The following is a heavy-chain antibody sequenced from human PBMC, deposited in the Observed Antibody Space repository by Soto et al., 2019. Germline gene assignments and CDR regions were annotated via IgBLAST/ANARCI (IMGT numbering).Heavy chain of an antibody. D-gene: IGHD3-10*01. Sequence: VKVSCKASGDTFTTYDINWVRQATGHGLEWMGWINPNSGNIGYAQRFQGRVTMTRDTAIRTAYMEVSSLRSDDTAVYYCARGRASGSYYLLDYWGQGTLVTVSS. J-gene: IGHJ4*02. CDR2: INPNSGNI. CDR1: GDTFTTYD. CDR3: ARGRASGSYYLLDY. V-gene: IGHV1-8*01.